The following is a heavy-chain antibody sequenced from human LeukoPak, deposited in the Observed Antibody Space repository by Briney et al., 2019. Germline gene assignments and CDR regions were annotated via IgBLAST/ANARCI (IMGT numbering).Heavy chain of an antibody. CDR1: GGSISSSSYY. CDR3: ARRGRITMVRGARTNWFDP. CDR2: IFYTGST. Sequence: SETLSLTCTVSGGSISSSSYYWGWIRQPPGKGLEWIGSIFYTGSTYYNPSLKSRVTISVDTSKNHFSLRLSSVTAADTAVYYCARRGRITMVRGARTNWFDPWGQGTLVTVSS. J-gene: IGHJ5*02. V-gene: IGHV4-39*01. D-gene: IGHD3-10*01.